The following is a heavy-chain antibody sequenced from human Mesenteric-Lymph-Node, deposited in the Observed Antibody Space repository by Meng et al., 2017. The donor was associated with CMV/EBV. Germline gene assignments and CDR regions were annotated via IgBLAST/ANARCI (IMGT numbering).Heavy chain of an antibody. D-gene: IGHD3-10*01. V-gene: IGHV3-21*01. CDR2: ISSSSSYI. CDR3: ARDFSGPLPSYGMDV. CDR1: GFTFSNYE. Sequence: GESLKISCAASGFTFSNYEFNWVRQAPGKGLEWVSSISSSSSYIYYADSVKGRFTISRDNAKNSLYLQMNSLRAEDTAVYYCARDFSGPLPSYGMDVWGQGTTVTVSS. J-gene: IGHJ6*02.